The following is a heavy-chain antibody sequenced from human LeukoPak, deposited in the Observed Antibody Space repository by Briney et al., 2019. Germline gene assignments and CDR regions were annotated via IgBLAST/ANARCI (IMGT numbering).Heavy chain of an antibody. Sequence: GGSLRLSCAASGFTVSSNFMSWVRQAPGKDLEWVSLLYSGGSTYYADSVKGRFTASRDNSKNTLYLQMNSLRAEDTAVYYCARGISTSGWLDYWGQGTLVTVSS. J-gene: IGHJ4*02. CDR1: GFTVSSNF. CDR2: LYSGGST. CDR3: ARGISTSGWLDY. V-gene: IGHV3-53*01. D-gene: IGHD6-19*01.